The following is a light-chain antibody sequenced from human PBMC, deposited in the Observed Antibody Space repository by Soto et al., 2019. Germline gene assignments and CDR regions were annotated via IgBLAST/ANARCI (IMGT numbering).Light chain of an antibody. J-gene: IGKJ1*01. V-gene: IGKV3-20*01. CDR3: QQYGSSPPT. Sequence: EIVLTQSPGTLSLSPGERATLSCRASQSVSSSYLAWYQQKPGQAPRLLIYGASSRATGIPDRFSGSGSGTDFTLTISRLEPEDFAVYYCQQYGSSPPTFGQGPKV. CDR2: GAS. CDR1: QSVSSSY.